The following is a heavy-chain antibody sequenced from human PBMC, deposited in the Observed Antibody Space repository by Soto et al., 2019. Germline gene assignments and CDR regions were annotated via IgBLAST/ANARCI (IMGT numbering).Heavy chain of an antibody. Sequence: GESLKISCQAFGYNFTRYWIGWVRQMPGKGLEWMGIIYPGDSDTRYSPSFQGQVTISADKSISTAYLQWSSLKASDTAMYYCARTPMIGRLRPSGMDVWGQGTTVTVSS. D-gene: IGHD3-22*01. CDR3: ARTPMIGRLRPSGMDV. V-gene: IGHV5-51*01. CDR2: IYPGDSDT. CDR1: GYNFTRYW. J-gene: IGHJ6*02.